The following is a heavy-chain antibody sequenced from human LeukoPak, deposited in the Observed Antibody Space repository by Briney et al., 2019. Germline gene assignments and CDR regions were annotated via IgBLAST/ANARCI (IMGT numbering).Heavy chain of an antibody. CDR1: GGSISSGNHY. V-gene: IGHV4-39*01. Sequence: PSETLSLTCTVSGGSISSGNHYWGWIRQPPGKGLEWIGTIYFNGNTYSTPSLKSRVTMSVDTSENQFSPKLSSVTAADMAVYYCVRHLTVLYYYIDVWGTGTTVTVSS. J-gene: IGHJ6*03. CDR3: VRHLTVLYYYIDV. CDR2: IYFNGNT. D-gene: IGHD2-8*02.